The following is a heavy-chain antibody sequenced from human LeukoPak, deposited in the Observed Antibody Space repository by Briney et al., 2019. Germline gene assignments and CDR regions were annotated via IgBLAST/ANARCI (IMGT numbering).Heavy chain of an antibody. J-gene: IGHJ4*02. D-gene: IGHD3-22*01. V-gene: IGHV3-23*01. Sequence: GGSLRLSCAASGFRFSNYAMIWVRQASGKGPEWVSSISGNGKSTFYADSVKGRFTMSRDNSENTVYLDMNSLKVEDTARYYCAVQASGYYAPFDWWGQGTLVTVSS. CDR1: GFRFSNYA. CDR3: AVQASGYYAPFDW. CDR2: ISGNGKST.